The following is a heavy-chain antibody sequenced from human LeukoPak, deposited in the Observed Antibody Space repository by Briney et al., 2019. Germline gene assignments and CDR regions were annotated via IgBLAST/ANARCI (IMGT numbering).Heavy chain of an antibody. CDR1: GGSFSGYY. CDR2: INHSGST. CDR3: ARGLITIFGVVPRGFAP. J-gene: IGHJ5*02. Sequence: SETLSLTCAVYGGSFSGYYWSWIRQPPGKGLEWIGEINHSGSTNYNPSLKSRITISVDTSKNQFSLKLTSVTAADTAVYYCARGLITIFGVVPRGFAPWGQGTLVTVSS. V-gene: IGHV4-34*01. D-gene: IGHD3-3*01.